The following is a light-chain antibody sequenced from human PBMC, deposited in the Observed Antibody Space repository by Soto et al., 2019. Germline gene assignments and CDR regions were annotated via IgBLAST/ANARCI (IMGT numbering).Light chain of an antibody. J-gene: IGKJ2*01. CDR3: QYYGASPLYT. V-gene: IGKV3-20*01. CDR1: QRVTSVH. Sequence: EMVLTQSPGTLSLSPGKRATLSCRASQRVTSVHLAWYQQRPGQAPRLLIYGASNRATGVTERFTASASGTDINLTISRLGPEDSATYYCQYYGASPLYTFGRGTKLEIE. CDR2: GAS.